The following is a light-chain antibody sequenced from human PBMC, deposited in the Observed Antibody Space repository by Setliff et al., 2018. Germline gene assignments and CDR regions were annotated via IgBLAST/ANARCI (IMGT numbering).Light chain of an antibody. Sequence: ALAQPASVSGSPGQSITISCTGTSSDVGGYNYVSWYQQHPGKAPKFMIYDVSIRPSGVSNRFSGSKSGNTASLTISGLQAEDEADYYCSSYTSGSTLYVFGTGTKVT. CDR2: DVS. CDR1: SSDVGGYNY. CDR3: SSYTSGSTLYV. J-gene: IGLJ1*01. V-gene: IGLV2-14*03.